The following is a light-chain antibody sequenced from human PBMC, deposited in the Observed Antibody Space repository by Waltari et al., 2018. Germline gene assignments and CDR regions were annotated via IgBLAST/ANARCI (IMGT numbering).Light chain of an antibody. CDR1: QSLLDSEDGNTY. Sequence: DIVMTQTPLSLPVTLGEPAPISFTSSQSLLDSEDGNTYLDWYLQKPGQSPQLLFYEVSNQASGVPDRFSGSGSDTEFTLKISRVEAEDVGVYYCIQDIGYPRTFGQGTKVEIK. V-gene: IGKV2-40*01. CDR2: EVS. CDR3: IQDIGYPRT. J-gene: IGKJ1*01.